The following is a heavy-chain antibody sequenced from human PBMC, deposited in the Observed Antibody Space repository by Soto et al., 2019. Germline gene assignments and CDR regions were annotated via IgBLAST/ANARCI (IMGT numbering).Heavy chain of an antibody. V-gene: IGHV1-69*02. CDR3: ASTDYGDYVFDY. CDR2: IIPILGIA. Sequence: QVQLVQSGAEVKKPGSSVKVSSKASGGTFSSYTISWVRQAPGQGLEWMGRIIPILGIANYAQKFQGRVTITADKSTSTAYMELSSLRSEDTAVYYCASTDYGDYVFDYWGQGTLVTVSS. D-gene: IGHD4-17*01. J-gene: IGHJ4*02. CDR1: GGTFSSYT.